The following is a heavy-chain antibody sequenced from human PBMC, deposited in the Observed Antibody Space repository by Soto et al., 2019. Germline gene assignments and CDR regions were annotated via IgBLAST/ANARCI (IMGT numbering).Heavy chain of an antibody. V-gene: IGHV4-39*07. CDR1: GGSISSSSYY. CDR3: ARRQWLVLDYYYYMDV. CDR2: IYYSGST. J-gene: IGHJ6*03. Sequence: SETLSLTCTVSGGSISSSSYYWGWIRQPPGKGLEWIGSIYYSGSTYYNPPLKSRVTISVDTSKNQFSLKLSSVTAADTAVYYCARRQWLVLDYYYYMDVWGKGTTVTVSS. D-gene: IGHD6-19*01.